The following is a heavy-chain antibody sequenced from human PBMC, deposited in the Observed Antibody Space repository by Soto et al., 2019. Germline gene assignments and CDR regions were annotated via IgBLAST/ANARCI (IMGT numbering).Heavy chain of an antibody. Sequence: EVQLVESGGGLVKPGGSLRLSCAASGFTFTSAWMNWVRQAPGKGLGWVGRIKSKAAGGTTDYAAPVKGRFTISRDDSKDTLYLEMNSLQIEDTAMYYCSSLYRTDPWGQGTLVTVSS. D-gene: IGHD3-10*01. CDR3: SSLYRTDP. CDR2: IKSKAAGGTT. CDR1: GFTFTSAW. J-gene: IGHJ5*02. V-gene: IGHV3-15*07.